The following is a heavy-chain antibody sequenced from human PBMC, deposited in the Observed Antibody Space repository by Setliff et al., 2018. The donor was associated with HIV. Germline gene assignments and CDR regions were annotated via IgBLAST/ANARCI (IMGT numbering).Heavy chain of an antibody. CDR1: GGSISSSSYY. J-gene: IGHJ4*02. Sequence: SETLSLTCTVSGGSISSSSYYWGWIRQPPGKGLEWIGSIYYSGSTYYNPSLKSRVTISVDTSKNQFSLKLSSVTAADTAVYYCATSDRRDLKPDYWGQGTLVTVSS. V-gene: IGHV4-39*01. D-gene: IGHD2-2*01. CDR3: ATSDRRDLKPDY. CDR2: IYYSGST.